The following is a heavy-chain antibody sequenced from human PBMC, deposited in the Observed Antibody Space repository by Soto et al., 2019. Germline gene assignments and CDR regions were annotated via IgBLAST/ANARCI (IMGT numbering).Heavy chain of an antibody. J-gene: IGHJ6*02. CDR3: ARDYRASYPAYYYYGMDV. Sequence: QVQLQESGPGLVKPSQTLSLTCTVSGGAISSCGYYWSWIRQHPGKGLEWIGYIYYSTYYNPSLKSRVTISVDTSKNQFSLKLSSVTAADTAVYYCARDYRASYPAYYYYGMDVWGQGTTVTGSS. V-gene: IGHV4-31*03. CDR2: IYYST. CDR1: GGAISSCGYY. D-gene: IGHD3-16*02.